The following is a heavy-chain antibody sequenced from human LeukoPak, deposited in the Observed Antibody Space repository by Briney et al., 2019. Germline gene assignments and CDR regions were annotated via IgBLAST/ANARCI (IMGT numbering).Heavy chain of an antibody. CDR3: ARVEGPDLWFFQH. CDR2: INPNSGGT. D-gene: IGHD3/OR15-3a*01. V-gene: IGHV1-2*02. Sequence: ASVKVPCKASGYTFTGYYMHWVRQAPGQGLEWVGWINPNSGGTNYAQKFQGRVTMTRDTSITTAHMELTSLRSDDTAVYYCARVEGPDLWFFQHWGQGTLVTVSS. CDR1: GYTFTGYY. J-gene: IGHJ1*01.